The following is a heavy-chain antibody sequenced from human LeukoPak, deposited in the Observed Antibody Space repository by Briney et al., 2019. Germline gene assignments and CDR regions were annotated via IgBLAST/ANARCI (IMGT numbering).Heavy chain of an antibody. V-gene: IGHV4-61*02. CDR3: AREEEWLPPDS. D-gene: IGHD3-3*01. CDR1: GGSISSGSYY. J-gene: IGHJ4*02. CDR2: IYTSGST. Sequence: SETLSLTCTVSGGSISSGSYYWSWIRQPAGKGLEWTGRIYTSGSTNYNPSLKSRVTISVDTSKNQFSLKLSSVTAADTAVYYCAREEEWLPPDSWGQGTLVTVSS.